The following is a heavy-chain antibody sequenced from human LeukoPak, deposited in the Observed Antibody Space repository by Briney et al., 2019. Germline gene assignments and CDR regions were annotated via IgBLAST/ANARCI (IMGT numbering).Heavy chain of an antibody. CDR2: IYYSGST. J-gene: IGHJ4*02. CDR1: GGPISSSSYY. Sequence: SETLSLTCTVSGGPISSSSYYWGWIRQPPGKGLEWIGSIYYSGSTYYNPSLKSRVTISVDTSKNQFSLKLSSVTAADTAVYYCASGVLLWFGEQNYFDYWGQGTLVTVSS. D-gene: IGHD3-10*01. V-gene: IGHV4-39*01. CDR3: ASGVLLWFGEQNYFDY.